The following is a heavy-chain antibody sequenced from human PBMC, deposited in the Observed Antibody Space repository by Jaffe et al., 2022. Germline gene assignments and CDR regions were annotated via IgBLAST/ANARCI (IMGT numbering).Heavy chain of an antibody. V-gene: IGHV4-59*01. CDR3: ARTQHYCSSTSCYAHDAFDI. J-gene: IGHJ3*02. D-gene: IGHD2-2*01. CDR1: GGSISSYY. Sequence: QVQLQESGPGLVKPSETLSLTCTVSGGSISSYYWSWIRQPPGKGLEWIGYIYYSGSTNYNPSLKSRVTISVDTSKNQFSLKLSSVTAADTAVYYCARTQHYCSSTSCYAHDAFDIWGQGTMVTVSS. CDR2: IYYSGST.